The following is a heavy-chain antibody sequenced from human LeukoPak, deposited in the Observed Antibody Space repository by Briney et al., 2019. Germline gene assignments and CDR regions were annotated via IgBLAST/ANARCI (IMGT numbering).Heavy chain of an antibody. D-gene: IGHD3-10*01. Sequence: SETPSLTCTVSGGSISSYYWSWIRQPPGKGLEWIGYIYYSGSTNYNPSLKSRVTISVDTSKNQFSLKLSSVTAADTAVYYCARAPTMVRGVITTFDYWGQGTLVTVSS. J-gene: IGHJ4*02. CDR3: ARAPTMVRGVITTFDY. CDR2: IYYSGST. V-gene: IGHV4-59*01. CDR1: GGSISSYY.